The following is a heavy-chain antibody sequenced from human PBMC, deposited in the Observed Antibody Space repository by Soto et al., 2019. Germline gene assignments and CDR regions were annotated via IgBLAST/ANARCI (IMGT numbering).Heavy chain of an antibody. CDR3: ARTPGYSYGYIDY. Sequence: QVQLQESDPGLVKPSQTLSLTCTVSGGPVSTGSYYWSWIRQHPGMGLEWIGYIYYTGTTYYNPSLKSRVTISVDTSKNQFSLKLSSVTAADTAVYYCARTPGYSYGYIDYWGQGTLVTVSS. CDR2: IYYTGTT. CDR1: GGPVSTGSYY. D-gene: IGHD5-18*01. V-gene: IGHV4-31*03. J-gene: IGHJ4*02.